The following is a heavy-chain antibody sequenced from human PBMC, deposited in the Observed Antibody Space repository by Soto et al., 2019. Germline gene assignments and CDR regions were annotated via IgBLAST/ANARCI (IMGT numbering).Heavy chain of an antibody. CDR1: GFTLTTYA. D-gene: IGHD4-17*01. CDR3: TTRVTKNFQN. V-gene: IGHV3-23*01. CDR2: ITSSGANT. Sequence: GGSLRLSCAASGFTLTTYAMSWVRQAPGKGLEWVSSITSSGANTYYADSVKGRFTSSRDNSENILYLQMNTLRADDTAVYYCTTRVTKNFQNWGQGTLVTVSS. J-gene: IGHJ1*01.